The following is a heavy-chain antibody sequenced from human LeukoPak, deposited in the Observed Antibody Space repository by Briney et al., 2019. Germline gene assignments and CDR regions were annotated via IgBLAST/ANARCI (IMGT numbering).Heavy chain of an antibody. Sequence: SETLSLTCTVSGGSISSSIYFWGWIRQPPGKGLEWIGSIHYSGSTYHDPSLKSRVTVSLDTSKNQSSLKLSSVTATDTAVYYCARQLYSSGSYYAPMDVWGKGTTVTISS. CDR3: ARQLYSSGSYYAPMDV. CDR2: IHYSGST. CDR1: GGSISSSIYF. D-gene: IGHD3-10*01. V-gene: IGHV4-39*01. J-gene: IGHJ6*03.